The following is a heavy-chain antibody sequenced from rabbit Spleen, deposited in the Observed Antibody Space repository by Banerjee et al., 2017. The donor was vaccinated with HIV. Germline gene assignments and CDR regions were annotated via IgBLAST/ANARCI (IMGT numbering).Heavy chain of an antibody. CDR3: VRDQARMLDL. Sequence: QEQLMESGGGLVQPGGSLKLSCKASGFDFSRTGVSWVRQAPGKGLEWIGYIDLLFGTTYYASWVNGRFTISRDIDQNTLYLQLNSLTGADTATYFCVRDQARMLDLWGQGTLVTVS. CDR2: IDLLFGTT. J-gene: IGHJ4*01. CDR1: GFDFSRTG. V-gene: IGHV1S47*01. D-gene: IGHD6-1*01.